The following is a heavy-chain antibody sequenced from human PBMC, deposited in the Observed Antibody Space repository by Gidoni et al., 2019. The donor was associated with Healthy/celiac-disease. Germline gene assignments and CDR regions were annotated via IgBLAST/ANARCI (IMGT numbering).Heavy chain of an antibody. CDR1: GYSFTSYW. CDR3: ARQVGYCSSTSCYEVVMYEDNWFDP. D-gene: IGHD2-2*01. CDR2: IYPGDSDT. J-gene: IGHJ5*02. Sequence: EVQLVQSGAEVKKPGESLKISCKGSGYSFTSYWIGWVRQMPGKGLEWMGIIYPGDSDTRYSPSFKGQVTISADKSISTAYLQWSSLKASDTAMYYCARQVGYCSSTSCYEVVMYEDNWFDPWGQGTLVTVSS. V-gene: IGHV5-51*01.